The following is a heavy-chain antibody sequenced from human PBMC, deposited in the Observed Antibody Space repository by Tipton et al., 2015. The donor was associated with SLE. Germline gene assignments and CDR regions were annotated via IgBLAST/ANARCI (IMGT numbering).Heavy chain of an antibody. J-gene: IGHJ4*02. D-gene: IGHD3-22*01. Sequence: TLSLTCTVSSVSVSSGAYYWSWIRQHPGKGLEWIGYVFSSGTTYYNPSLKGRLSLSLDTSQNQLSLKLSSVTSADTAVYYCARYFYDSSGVCLFDFWGQGTLVTVSS. CDR2: VFSSGTT. CDR3: ARYFYDSSGVCLFDF. CDR1: SVSVSSGAYY. V-gene: IGHV4-31*03.